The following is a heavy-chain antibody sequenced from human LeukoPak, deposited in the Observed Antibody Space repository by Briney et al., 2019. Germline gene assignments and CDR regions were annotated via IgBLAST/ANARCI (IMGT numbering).Heavy chain of an antibody. J-gene: IGHJ6*03. D-gene: IGHD4-17*01. CDR3: ARDLTGTMDV. V-gene: IGHV3-7*01. CDR1: GFTFNTYW. Sequence: PGGSLRLSWAASGFTFNTYWLSWVGQAPGKGLEWVANIKQDGSEKYYVDSVKGRFTISRDNAKNSLSLQMSSLRAEDTAVYYCARDLTGTMDVWGKGTTVTVSS. CDR2: IKQDGSEK.